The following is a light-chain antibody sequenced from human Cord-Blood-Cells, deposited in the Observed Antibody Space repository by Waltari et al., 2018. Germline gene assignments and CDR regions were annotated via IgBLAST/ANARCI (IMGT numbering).Light chain of an antibody. V-gene: IGLV2-14*01. CDR1: SSDVGGYNY. CDR2: DVS. Sequence: QSALTQPASVSGSPGQSITISCTGTSSDVGGYNYVPWYQQHPGKAPKLMIYDVSNRPSGVSNGFSGSKSGNTASLTISGLQAEDEADYYCSSYTSSSTLWVFGGGTKLTVL. J-gene: IGLJ3*02. CDR3: SSYTSSSTLWV.